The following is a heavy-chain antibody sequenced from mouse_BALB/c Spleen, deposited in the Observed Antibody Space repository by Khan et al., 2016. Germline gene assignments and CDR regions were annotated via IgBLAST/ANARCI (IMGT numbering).Heavy chain of an antibody. CDR2: IDPANGNT. CDR3: ARRGNYNGSAMDY. CDR1: GFNIKDTY. J-gene: IGHJ4*01. Sequence: VQLQQSGAELVKPGASVKLSCTASGFNIKDTYMHWVKQRPEQGLEWIGRIDPANGNTKYDPKFQDKATITADTSSNTAYLQLSSLTSEDTAVYYCARRGNYNGSAMDYWGQGTSVTVSS. D-gene: IGHD1-1*01. V-gene: IGHV14-3*02.